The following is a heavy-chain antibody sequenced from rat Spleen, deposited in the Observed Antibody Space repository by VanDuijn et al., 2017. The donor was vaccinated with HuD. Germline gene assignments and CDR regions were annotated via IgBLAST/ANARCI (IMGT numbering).Heavy chain of an antibody. CDR3: ASQHYYDGYHRDF. V-gene: IGHV2S61*01. Sequence: QVQLRESGPGLVQPSQTLYLTCTVPGFSLSNYGVIWVRQPPVKGLEWMGVIWGNGDTNYNSALKSRLSISRDTSKSQVFLKMNNLQTEDTAMYFCASQHYYDGYHRDFWGQGVMVTVSS. CDR1: GFSLSNYG. J-gene: IGHJ2*01. CDR2: IWGNGDT. D-gene: IGHD1-12*03.